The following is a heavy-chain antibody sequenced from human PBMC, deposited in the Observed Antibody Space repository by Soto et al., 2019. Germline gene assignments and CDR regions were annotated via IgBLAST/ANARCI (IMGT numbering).Heavy chain of an antibody. V-gene: IGHV1-2*02. CDR2: INVNSGGT. CDR3: ARGDKLSLYPQLDY. Sequence: QVQLVQSGAEVKKPGASVKVSCKASGYTFTGNYMHWVRQAPGQGFEWMGWINVNSGGTKYAQKVPGRGPMNRDTSIRTAYMELGRLRSDDTAVYFCARGDKLSLYPQLDYWGQGTLVTVSS. CDR1: GYTFTGNY. D-gene: IGHD3-16*02. J-gene: IGHJ4*02.